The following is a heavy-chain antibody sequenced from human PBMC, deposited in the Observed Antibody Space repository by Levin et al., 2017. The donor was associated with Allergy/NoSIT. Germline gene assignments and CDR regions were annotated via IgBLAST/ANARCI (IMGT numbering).Heavy chain of an antibody. CDR3: ARETYDFWSGYYTGSDY. D-gene: IGHD3-3*01. CDR2: IWYDGSNK. CDR1: GFTFSSYG. V-gene: IGHV3-33*01. J-gene: IGHJ4*02. Sequence: SCAASGFTFSSYGMHWVRQAPGKGLEWVAVIWYDGSNKYYADSVKGRFTISRDNSKNTLYLQMNSLRAEDTAVYYCARETYDFWSGYYTGSDYWGQGTLVTVSS.